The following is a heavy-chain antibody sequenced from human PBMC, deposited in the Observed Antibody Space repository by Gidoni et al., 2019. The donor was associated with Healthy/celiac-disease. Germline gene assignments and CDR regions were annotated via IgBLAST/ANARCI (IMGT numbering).Heavy chain of an antibody. CDR2: INHSGST. V-gene: IGHV4-34*01. CDR3: AGIVVVVAATQDYYYGMDV. J-gene: IGHJ6*02. D-gene: IGHD2-15*01. CDR1: GVSFSGYY. Sequence: QVQLQQWGAGLLKPSETLSLTCAVYGVSFSGYYWSWIRQPPGKGLEWIGEINHSGSTNYNPSLKSRVTISVDTSKNQFSLKLSSVTAADTAVYYCAGIVVVVAATQDYYYGMDVWGQGTTVTVSS.